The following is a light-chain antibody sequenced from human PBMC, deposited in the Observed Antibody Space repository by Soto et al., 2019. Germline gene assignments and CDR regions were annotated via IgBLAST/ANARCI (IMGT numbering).Light chain of an antibody. CDR2: NVS. Sequence: QSVLTQPASVSGSPGQSITISCTGTSSDIGAHTCVSWFQQHPGKVPKVIIYNVSTRPSGISDRFSGSKSGNTASLTISGLQAEDEADYYCSSYAGGFVVFGGGTKVTVL. CDR1: SSDIGAHTC. J-gene: IGLJ2*01. CDR3: SSYAGGFVV. V-gene: IGLV2-14*01.